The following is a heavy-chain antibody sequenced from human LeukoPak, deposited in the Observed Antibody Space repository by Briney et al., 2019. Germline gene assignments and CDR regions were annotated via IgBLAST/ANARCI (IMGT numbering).Heavy chain of an antibody. Sequence: GGSLRLSCVASGFTVSGNYMTWVRQAPGKGPEWVATLYSIGSTYYADSVKGRFTISRDNLKNTLFLQMNSLETEDTAVYSCARGRDGYHVNWFDPWGQGTLVTVSS. CDR1: GFTVSGNY. V-gene: IGHV3-66*02. CDR3: ARGRDGYHVNWFDP. CDR2: LYSIGST. J-gene: IGHJ5*02. D-gene: IGHD5-24*01.